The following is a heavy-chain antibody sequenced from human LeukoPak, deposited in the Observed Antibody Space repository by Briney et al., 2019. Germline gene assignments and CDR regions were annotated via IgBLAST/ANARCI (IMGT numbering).Heavy chain of an antibody. CDR2: ISWNRGSI. V-gene: IGHV3-9*01. CDR3: AKDIATGNRLYYFDY. Sequence: SLRLSCAASGFTFDDYAMHWVRQAPGKGLEWVSGISWNRGSIGYADSVKGRFTISRDNAKNSLYLQMNSLRAEDTALYYCAKDIATGNRLYYFDYWGQGTLVTVSS. D-gene: IGHD1-14*01. J-gene: IGHJ4*02. CDR1: GFTFDDYA.